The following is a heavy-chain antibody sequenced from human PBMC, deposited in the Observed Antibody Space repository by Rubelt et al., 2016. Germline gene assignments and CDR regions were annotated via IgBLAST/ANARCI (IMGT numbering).Heavy chain of an antibody. CDR1: GGSFSGYY. CDR2: INHSGST. Sequence: QVQLQQWGAGLLKPSETLSLTCAVYGGSFSGYYWSWIRQPPGKGLEWIGEINHSGSTNYNPSLKSRVTISVDTSNNQFSLKLSSVTAADTAVYYCAREMTTMTTWGAFDIWGQGTMVTVSS. J-gene: IGHJ3*02. CDR3: AREMTTMTTWGAFDI. D-gene: IGHD4-11*01. V-gene: IGHV4-34*01.